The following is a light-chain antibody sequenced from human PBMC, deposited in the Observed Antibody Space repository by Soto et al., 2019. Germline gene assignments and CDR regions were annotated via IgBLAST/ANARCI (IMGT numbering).Light chain of an antibody. Sequence: AIRMTQSPSSFSASTGDRVTITCRASQGISSYFAWYQQKPGKAPKLLIYAASTLQSGVPSRFSGSGSGTDFTLTISCLQSEDFATYYCQQYYSSLTFGGGTKVEIK. CDR2: AAS. CDR1: QGISSY. J-gene: IGKJ4*01. V-gene: IGKV1-8*01. CDR3: QQYYSSLT.